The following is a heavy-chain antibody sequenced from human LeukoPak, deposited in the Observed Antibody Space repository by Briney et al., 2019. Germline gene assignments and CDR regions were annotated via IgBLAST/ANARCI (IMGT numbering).Heavy chain of an antibody. V-gene: IGHV4-31*11. CDR3: ATYGSGSYRLDP. CDR1: DSSISNDDNY. J-gene: IGHJ5*02. D-gene: IGHD3-10*01. Sequence: PSEILSLTCAVADSSISNDDNYWSWIRQHPGRGLEWIGYIHHSGSTYYNPSLKSRVIISVDTSKNQFSLKLNSVTAADTAVYYCATYGSGSYRLDPWGQGTLVTVSS. CDR2: IHHSGST.